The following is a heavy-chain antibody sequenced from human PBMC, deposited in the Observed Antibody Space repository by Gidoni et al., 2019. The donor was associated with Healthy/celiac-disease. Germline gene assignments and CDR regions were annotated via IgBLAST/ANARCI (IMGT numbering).Heavy chain of an antibody. D-gene: IGHD6-6*01. CDR2: ISWNSGSI. Sequence: EVQLVESGGGLVQPGRSLRLSCAASGFTFDDYAMHWVRQAPGKGLEWVSGISWNSGSIGYADSVKGRFTISRDNAKNSLYLQMNSLRAEDTALYYCAAMTSSSFPLTDYWGQGTLVTVSS. CDR3: AAMTSSSFPLTDY. J-gene: IGHJ4*02. V-gene: IGHV3-9*01. CDR1: GFTFDDYA.